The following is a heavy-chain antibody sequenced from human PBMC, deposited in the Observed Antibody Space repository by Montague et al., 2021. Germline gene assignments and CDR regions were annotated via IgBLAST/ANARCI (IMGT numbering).Heavy chain of an antibody. V-gene: IGHV6-1*01. CDR2: N. J-gene: IGHJ4*02. CDR3: ARTSASIDY. Sequence: NVYAVSVKSLITINPDTSKNQISLQLNSVTPEDTAVYYCARTSASIDYWGQGTLVTVSS. D-gene: IGHD1-26*01.